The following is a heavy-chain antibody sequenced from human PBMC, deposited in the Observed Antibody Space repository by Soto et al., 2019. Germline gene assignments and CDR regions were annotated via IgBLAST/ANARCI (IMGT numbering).Heavy chain of an antibody. CDR1: GGSISSSTYY. J-gene: IGHJ4*02. CDR2: FFIGGNT. V-gene: IGHV4-39*01. Sequence: PSETLSLTCTVSGGSISSSTYYWGWMRQPPGKGLEWIASFFIGGNTYYNPSLKSRVTISVDASKNQFSLKLSSVTAADTAVYYCARLRSIQLWSHFDYWGQGTLVTVSS. D-gene: IGHD5-18*01. CDR3: ARLRSIQLWSHFDY.